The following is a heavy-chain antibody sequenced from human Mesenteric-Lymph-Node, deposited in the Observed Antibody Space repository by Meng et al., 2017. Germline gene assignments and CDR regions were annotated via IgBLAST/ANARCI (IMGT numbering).Heavy chain of an antibody. CDR1: GGSISSGDYY. Sequence: QVSLPGSGPGLVKPSKTLSLTCTVSGGSISSGDYYWSWIRQPPGKGLEWIGYMDYRGSTFYNPSLKSRVTISVDTSKNQFSLKLSSVTAADTAVYFCARGELLWDYWGQGTLVTVSS. CDR2: MDYRGST. J-gene: IGHJ4*02. V-gene: IGHV4-30-4*01. D-gene: IGHD2-2*01. CDR3: ARGELLWDY.